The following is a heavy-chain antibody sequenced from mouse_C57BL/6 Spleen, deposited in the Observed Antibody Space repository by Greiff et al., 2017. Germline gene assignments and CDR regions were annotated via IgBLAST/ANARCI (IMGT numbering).Heavy chain of an antibody. J-gene: IGHJ2*01. Sequence: EVKLQESGAELVRPGASVKLSCTASGFNIKDDYMHWVKQSSEQGLEGIGWIDPENGDTEYASKFQGKATITADTSSNPAYLQLSSLPSEDTAVCYCTAPLRYYDYWGQGTTLTVSS. V-gene: IGHV14-4*01. D-gene: IGHD2-3*01. CDR3: TAPLRYYDY. CDR1: GFNIKDDY. CDR2: IDPENGDT.